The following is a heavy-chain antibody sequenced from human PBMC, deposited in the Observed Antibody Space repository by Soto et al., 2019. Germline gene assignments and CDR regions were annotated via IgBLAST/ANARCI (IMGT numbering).Heavy chain of an antibody. V-gene: IGHV1-46*03. CDR3: ARVYPSDTRYGYVGNNWFDP. Sequence: GASVKVSCKASGYTFTGYYMHWVRQAPGQGLEWMGIINPSSGSTNYAQKFQGRVTMTRDTSTSTVYMELSSLRSEDTAVYYCARVYPSDTRYGYVGNNWFDPWSQGTLVTVSS. D-gene: IGHD5-18*01. CDR1: GYTFTGYY. J-gene: IGHJ5*02. CDR2: INPSSGST.